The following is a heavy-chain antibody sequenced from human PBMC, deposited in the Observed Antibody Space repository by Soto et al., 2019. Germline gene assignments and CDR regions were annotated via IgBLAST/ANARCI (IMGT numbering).Heavy chain of an antibody. CDR3: ARSEETTLCIDY. V-gene: IGHV4-31*03. D-gene: IGHD4-17*01. CDR2: IYYSGST. J-gene: IGHJ4*02. Sequence: SETLSLTCTVSGGSISSGGYYWSWIRQHPGKGLEGIGYIYYSGSTYYKPSLKSRVTISVDTYKNQFSLKVSSVNAAETAVYYCARSEETTLCIDYWGQGTLVTVSS. CDR1: GGSISSGGYY.